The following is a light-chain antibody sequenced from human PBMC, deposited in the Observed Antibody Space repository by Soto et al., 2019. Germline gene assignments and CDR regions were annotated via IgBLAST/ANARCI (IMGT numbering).Light chain of an antibody. CDR1: NSDVGGYNY. CDR3: CSYVDTDTWV. J-gene: IGLJ3*02. V-gene: IGLV2-11*01. CDR2: GVS. Sequence: QSVLTQPRSVSGSPGQSVTISCTGTNSDVGGYNYVSWYQQYPGKAPKLMISGVSERPSGVPDRFSGSKSGYTASLTISGLQAEDEADYYCCSYVDTDTWVFGGGTKVTVL.